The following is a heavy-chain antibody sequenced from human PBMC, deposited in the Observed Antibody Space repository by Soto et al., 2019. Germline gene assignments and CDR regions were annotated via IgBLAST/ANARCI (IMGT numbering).Heavy chain of an antibody. Sequence: GESLKISCEGSGYSFTSYYIGWVRQMPGKGLEWMGTIHPGDSDTRYSPSFQGRVTISADKSTSTAYLQWSSLKASDTAIYYCARTVLEWHEPTWFYMVVWGKGPTVTVSS. J-gene: IGHJ6*03. V-gene: IGHV5-51*01. CDR2: IHPGDSDT. D-gene: IGHD3-3*01. CDR1: GYSFTSYY. CDR3: ARTVLEWHEPTWFYMVV.